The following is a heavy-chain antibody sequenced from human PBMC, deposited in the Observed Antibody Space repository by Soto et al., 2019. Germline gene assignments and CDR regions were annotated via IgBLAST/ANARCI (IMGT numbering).Heavy chain of an antibody. CDR2: ISASGGSP. J-gene: IGHJ4*02. Sequence: EVQLLESGGGLVQPGGSLRLSCAASGFTFSSYTMSWVRQAPGKGLEWVSAISASGGSPYYADSVKGRFTISRDNSKNPLYLEIDSLRAEDTAVYYCAKGVSRYGDQGYFDCWGQGSLVTVSA. V-gene: IGHV3-23*01. D-gene: IGHD4-17*01. CDR1: GFTFSSYT. CDR3: AKGVSRYGDQGYFDC.